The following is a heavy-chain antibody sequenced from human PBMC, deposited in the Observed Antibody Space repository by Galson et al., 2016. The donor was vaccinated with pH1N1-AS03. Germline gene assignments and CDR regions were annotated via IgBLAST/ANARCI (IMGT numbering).Heavy chain of an antibody. V-gene: IGHV3-11*01. J-gene: IGHJ3*01. CDR1: GFTFTDYY. CDR2: ISSRGSTK. Sequence: SLRLSCAASGFTFTDYYMTWIRQAPGKGLELISYISSRGSTKYYADSVKGRFAISRDDTKKSVYLQMDSLRVEDTAVYYCARDWGFSWTSRPTFDFWGQGTMVAVSA. CDR3: ARDWGFSWTSRPTFDF. D-gene: IGHD6-13*01.